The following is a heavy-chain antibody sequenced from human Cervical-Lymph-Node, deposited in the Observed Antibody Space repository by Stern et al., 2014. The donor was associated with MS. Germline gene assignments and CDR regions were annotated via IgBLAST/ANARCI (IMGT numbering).Heavy chain of an antibody. Sequence: VQLVESGGGVVQPGRSLRLSCAGSGFTFRDYGIHWVRQAPGKGLECLAVVSYDGNNNHYADSVRGRFTVSRDNSRNPRYLQMSSLRPEDTAIYYCAKSARNYYYYGVDVWGQGTTVTV. CDR1: GFTFRDYG. J-gene: IGHJ6*02. V-gene: IGHV3-30*18. CDR2: VSYDGNNN. CDR3: AKSARNYYYYGVDV.